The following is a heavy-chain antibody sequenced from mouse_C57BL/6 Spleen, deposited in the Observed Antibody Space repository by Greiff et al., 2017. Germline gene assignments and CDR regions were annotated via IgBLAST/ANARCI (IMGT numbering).Heavy chain of an antibody. CDR3: TTWLLRRAY. J-gene: IGHJ3*01. Sequence: VQLQQSGAELVRPGASVKLSCTASGFNITDYYMHWVKQRPEQGLEWIGRIDPEDGDTEYAPKFQGTAAMTANTSSNTAYLQRSGLTAEDTGVYYWTTWLLRRAYWGQGTLVTVSA. V-gene: IGHV14-1*01. D-gene: IGHD2-3*01. CDR2: IDPEDGDT. CDR1: GFNITDYY.